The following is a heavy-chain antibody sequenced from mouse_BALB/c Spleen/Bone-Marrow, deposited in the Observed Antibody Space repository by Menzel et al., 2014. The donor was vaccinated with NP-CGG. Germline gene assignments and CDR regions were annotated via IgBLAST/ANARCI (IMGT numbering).Heavy chain of an antibody. CDR1: GYTFTNYT. CDR2: IVPSSDYT. J-gene: IGHJ3*01. CDR3: AREARTGAWFAY. Sequence: QVQLQQSGAELARPGASVKMSCKASGYTFTNYTMQWIRQRPGQGLEWLGYIVPSSDYTNYNQNFKDKATLTADKSSSTAYMQLNSLTSEDFAVYYCAREARTGAWFAYWGQGTLVTVSA. D-gene: IGHD3-1*01. V-gene: IGHV1-4*01.